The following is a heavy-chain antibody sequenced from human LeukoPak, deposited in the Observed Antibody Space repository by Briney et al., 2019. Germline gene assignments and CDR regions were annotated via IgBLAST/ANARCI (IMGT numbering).Heavy chain of an antibody. CDR2: IKSDASYT. Sequence: PGGSLRLSCAASGFTFSSYAMHWVRQAPGKGLVWVSHIKSDASYTNYADSVKGRFTISRDNAKNTLYLQMNSLRAEDTAVYYCARDRLRLGELSLNFDYWGQGTLVTVSS. J-gene: IGHJ4*02. CDR3: ARDRLRLGELSLNFDY. V-gene: IGHV3-74*01. D-gene: IGHD3-16*02. CDR1: GFTFSSYA.